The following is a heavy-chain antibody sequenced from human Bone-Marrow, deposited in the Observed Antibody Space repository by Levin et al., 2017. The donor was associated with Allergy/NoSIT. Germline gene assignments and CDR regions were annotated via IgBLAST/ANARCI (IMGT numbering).Heavy chain of an antibody. CDR3: AREANGHASGWPLDPLDL. CDR1: GFTVSGNY. CDR2: LYSAGST. D-gene: IGHD6-19*01. J-gene: IGHJ3*01. V-gene: IGHV3-66*01. Sequence: GGSLRLSCAASGFTVSGNYMGWVRQVPGKGLDWVSSLYSAGSTYYADSVKGRFTISRDGSKNTVYLQMTSLRPEDTAVYYCAREANGHASGWPLDPLDLWGQGTMVLVSS.